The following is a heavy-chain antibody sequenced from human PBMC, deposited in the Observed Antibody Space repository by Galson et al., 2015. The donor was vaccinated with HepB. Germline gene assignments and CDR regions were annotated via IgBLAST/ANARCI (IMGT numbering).Heavy chain of an antibody. Sequence: SVKVSCKASGYTFTSYGISWVRQAPGQGLEWMGWISAYNGNTNYAQKLQGRVTMTTDTSTSTAYMELRSLRSDDTAVYYCARGDNVVVVAASWFDPWGQGTLVTVSS. CDR2: ISAYNGNT. J-gene: IGHJ5*02. D-gene: IGHD2-15*01. CDR3: ARGDNVVVVAASWFDP. V-gene: IGHV1-18*04. CDR1: GYTFTSYG.